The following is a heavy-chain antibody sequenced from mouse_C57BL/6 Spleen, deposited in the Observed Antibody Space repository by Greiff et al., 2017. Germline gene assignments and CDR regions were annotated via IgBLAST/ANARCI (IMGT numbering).Heavy chain of an antibody. CDR1: GYTFTSYW. V-gene: IGHV1-52*01. J-gene: IGHJ1*03. Sequence: VQLQQPGAELVRPGSSVKLSCKASGYTFTSYWMHWVKQRPIQGLEWIGNIDPSDSETHYNQKFKDKATLTVDKSSSTAYMQLSSLTSEDSAVYYCARGYYGSSGYFDVWGTGTTVTVSS. CDR3: ARGYYGSSGYFDV. CDR2: IDPSDSET. D-gene: IGHD1-1*01.